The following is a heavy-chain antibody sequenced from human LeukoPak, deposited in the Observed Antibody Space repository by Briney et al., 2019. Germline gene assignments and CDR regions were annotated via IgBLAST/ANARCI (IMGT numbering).Heavy chain of an antibody. CDR3: ARCPYSSGWPYYYYYYMDV. CDR1: GFTFSSYA. D-gene: IGHD6-19*01. J-gene: IGHJ6*03. V-gene: IGHV3-30*04. CDR2: ISYDGSNK. Sequence: GGSLRLSCAASGFTFSSYAMHWVRQAPGKGLEWVAVISYDGSNKYYADSVKGRFTISRDNSKNTLYLQMNSLRAEDTAVYYCARCPYSSGWPYYYYYYMDVWGKGTTVTVSS.